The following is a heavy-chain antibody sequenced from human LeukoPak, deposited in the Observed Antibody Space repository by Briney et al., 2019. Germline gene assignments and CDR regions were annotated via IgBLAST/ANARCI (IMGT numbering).Heavy chain of an antibody. Sequence: PSETLSLTCTVSGGSISSSSYYWGWIRQPPGKGLEWIGSIYYSGSTYYNPSLKSRVTISVDTSKNQFSLKLSSVTAADTAVYYCARDQCSGGSCYPGWFDPWGQGTLVTVSS. D-gene: IGHD2-15*01. CDR2: IYYSGST. J-gene: IGHJ5*02. CDR3: ARDQCSGGSCYPGWFDP. V-gene: IGHV4-39*07. CDR1: GGSISSSSYY.